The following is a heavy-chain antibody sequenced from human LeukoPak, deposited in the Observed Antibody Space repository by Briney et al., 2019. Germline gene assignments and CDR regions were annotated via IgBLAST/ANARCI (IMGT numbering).Heavy chain of an antibody. J-gene: IGHJ2*01. Sequence: GASVKVSCKASGGTFSSYAISWVRQAPGQGLEWMGGIIPIFGTANYAQKFQGRVTITADKSTSTAYMELSSLRSEDTAVYYCARDPNYYDSSGYYKVWYFDLWGRGTLVTVSS. CDR1: GGTFSSYA. D-gene: IGHD3-22*01. V-gene: IGHV1-69*06. CDR2: IIPIFGTA. CDR3: ARDPNYYDSSGYYKVWYFDL.